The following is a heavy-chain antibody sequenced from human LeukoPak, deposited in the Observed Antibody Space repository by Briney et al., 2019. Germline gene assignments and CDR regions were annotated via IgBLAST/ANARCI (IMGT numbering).Heavy chain of an antibody. D-gene: IGHD2-21*01. J-gene: IGHJ4*02. Sequence: GSSVKVTCKPSGYTLTSNDIHWVRQTTGQGLEWMGWMNPNSDNTGYAQKFQRRVTMTMDTSRSTANMELNGLTSEDTAVYFCARGSLSLWPTPSYYDYWGQGTLVTVSS. V-gene: IGHV1-8*01. CDR3: ARGSLSLWPTPSYYDY. CDR2: MNPNSDNT. CDR1: GYTLTSND.